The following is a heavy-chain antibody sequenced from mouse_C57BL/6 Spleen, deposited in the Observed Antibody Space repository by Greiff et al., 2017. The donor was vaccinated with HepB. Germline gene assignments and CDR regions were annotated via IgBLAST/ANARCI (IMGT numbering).Heavy chain of an antibody. V-gene: IGHV5-4*01. J-gene: IGHJ2*01. CDR1: GFTFSSYA. CDR2: ISDGGSYT. CDR3: ARDHAYYSNYGDY. D-gene: IGHD2-5*01. Sequence: EVMLVESGGGLVKPGGSLKLSCAASGFTFSSYAMSWVRQTPEKRLEWVATISDGGSYTYYPDNVKGRFTISRDNAKNNLYLQMSHLKSEDTAMYYCARDHAYYSNYGDYWGQGTTLTVSS.